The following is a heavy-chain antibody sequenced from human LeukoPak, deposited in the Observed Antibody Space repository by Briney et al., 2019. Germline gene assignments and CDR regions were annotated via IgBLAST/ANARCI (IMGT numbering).Heavy chain of an antibody. CDR3: ARLSAL. Sequence: GGSVKVSCKTSGYPFSDYYIHWIRQASGQGLESMGWIDPKNGDTKYAQRSQGRLTISMDTSIDTVYMELSSLRYDDTAVYYCARLSALWGQGTLVTVSS. CDR2: IDPKNGDT. CDR1: GYPFSDYY. J-gene: IGHJ4*02. V-gene: IGHV1-2*02.